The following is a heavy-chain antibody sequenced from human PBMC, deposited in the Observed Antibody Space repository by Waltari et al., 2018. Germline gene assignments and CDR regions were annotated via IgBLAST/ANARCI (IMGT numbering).Heavy chain of an antibody. Sequence: QVQLQESGPGLVKPSQTLSLTCTVSGGSISSGSYYWSWIRQPAGKGLEWIGRIYTSGSTNYNPSLKSRVTISVDTSKNQFSLKLSSVTAADTAVHYCARAPQGRTIDYWGQGTLVTVSS. J-gene: IGHJ4*02. CDR1: GGSISSGSYY. D-gene: IGHD2-2*01. V-gene: IGHV4-61*02. CDR2: IYTSGST. CDR3: ARAPQGRTIDY.